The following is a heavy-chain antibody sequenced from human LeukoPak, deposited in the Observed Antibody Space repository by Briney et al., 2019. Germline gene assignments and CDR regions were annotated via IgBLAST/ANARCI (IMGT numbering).Heavy chain of an antibody. J-gene: IGHJ3*02. Sequence: SETLSLTCTVSGGSISGYYWSWMRQPPGKGLEWIGYIYYSGSTNYNPSLKSRLTISIDTPENQFSLKLSSVTAADTAVYYCAREYSSSSGRRAFDIWGQGTMVTVSS. CDR2: IYYSGST. D-gene: IGHD6-6*01. V-gene: IGHV4-59*08. CDR1: GGSISGYY. CDR3: AREYSSSSGRRAFDI.